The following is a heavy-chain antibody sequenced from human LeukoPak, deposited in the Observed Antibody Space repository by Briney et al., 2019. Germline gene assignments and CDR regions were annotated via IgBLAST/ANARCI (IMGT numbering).Heavy chain of an antibody. V-gene: IGHV3-7*01. CDR2: IKQDGSEK. CDR3: AREARPGTIDY. Sequence: ETLSLTCTVSGGSISSYYWSWVRQAPGKGLEWVANIKQDGSEKYYVDSVKGRFTISRDNAKNSLYLQMNSLRAEDTAVYYCAREARPGTIDYWGQGTLVTVSS. CDR1: GGSISSYY. D-gene: IGHD1/OR15-1a*01. J-gene: IGHJ4*02.